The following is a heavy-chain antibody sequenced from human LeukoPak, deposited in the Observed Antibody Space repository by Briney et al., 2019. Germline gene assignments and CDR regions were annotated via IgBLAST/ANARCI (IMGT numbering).Heavy chain of an antibody. CDR1: GGSISSYY. J-gene: IGHJ4*02. CDR3: AREVGGQLDY. Sequence: SETLSLTCTVSGGSISSYYWSWIRQPPGKELEWIGYIYYSGSTNYNPSLKSRVTISVDTSKNQFSLKLSSVTAADTAVYYCAREVGGQLDYWGQGTLVTVSS. V-gene: IGHV4-59*01. D-gene: IGHD6-13*01. CDR2: IYYSGST.